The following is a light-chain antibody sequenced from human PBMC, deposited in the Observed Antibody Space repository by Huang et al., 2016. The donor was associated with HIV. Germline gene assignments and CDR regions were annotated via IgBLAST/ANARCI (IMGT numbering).Light chain of an antibody. CDR3: LQDYTYPWT. V-gene: IGKV1-6*01. J-gene: IGKJ1*01. CDR2: TAS. Sequence: AIQMTQSPASLSASVGDRVTITCRASKDIGNDLGWCQQRLGKAPKLLVSTASHLQRGVPSRFTGSGSGTHFTLTISGLQPEDFATYYCLQDYTYPWTFGQGTKVEI. CDR1: KDIGND.